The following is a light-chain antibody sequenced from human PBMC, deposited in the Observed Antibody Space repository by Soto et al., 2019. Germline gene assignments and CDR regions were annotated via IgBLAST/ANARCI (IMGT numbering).Light chain of an antibody. J-gene: IGKJ4*01. CDR3: QHYDIWPLT. Sequence: IVLTQSPATMSLSSGVRATFSCRASQSVSSYLAWYQQKPGQAPRLLIYAASTRATGVPASFSGSGSGTEFTLTISDLQSEDFAVYFCQHYDIWPLTFGGGTKVDIK. V-gene: IGKV3-15*01. CDR2: AAS. CDR1: QSVSSY.